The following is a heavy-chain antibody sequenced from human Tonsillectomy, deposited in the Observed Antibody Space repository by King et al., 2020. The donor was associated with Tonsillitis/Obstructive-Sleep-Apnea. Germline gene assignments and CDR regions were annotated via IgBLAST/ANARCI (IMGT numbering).Heavy chain of an antibody. CDR1: GFTFGDYA. J-gene: IGHJ4*02. CDR2: IRIKAYGGTP. D-gene: IGHD4-17*01. V-gene: IGHV3-49*04. Sequence: VQLVESGGGLVQPGRSLRLSCTASGFTFGDYAMSWVRQAPGKGLEWVGLIRIKAYGGTPEYAASVKGRFTISRDDSKSIAYLQMNSLKTEDTAVYYCTRGGKTTTAYLDYWGQGTLVTVSS. CDR3: TRGGKTTTAYLDY.